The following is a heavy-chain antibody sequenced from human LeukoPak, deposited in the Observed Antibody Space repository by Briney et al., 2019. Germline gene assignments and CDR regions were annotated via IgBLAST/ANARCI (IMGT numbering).Heavy chain of an antibody. V-gene: IGHV3-21*01. CDR3: ASPHGSNDAFDI. CDR1: GFTFSSYE. J-gene: IGHJ3*02. D-gene: IGHD1-26*01. Sequence: GGSLRLSCAASGFTFSSYEMNWVRQAPGKGLEWVSSISSSSSYIYYADSVKGRFTISRDNAKNSLYLQMNSLRAEDTAVYYCASPHGSNDAFDIWGQGTMVTVSS. CDR2: ISSSSSYI.